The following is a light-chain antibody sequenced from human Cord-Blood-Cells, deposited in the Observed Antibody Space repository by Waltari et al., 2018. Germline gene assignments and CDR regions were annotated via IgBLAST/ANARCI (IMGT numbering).Light chain of an antibody. CDR2: AAS. J-gene: IGKJ1*01. Sequence: EIQMTPSPSSLSASVGDRVTITCRARQGISNYLAWYQQKPGKVPKLLIYAASTLQSGVPSRFSGSGSGTDFTLTISSLQPEDVATYYCQKYNSAPWTFGQGTKVEIK. V-gene: IGKV1-27*01. CDR3: QKYNSAPWT. CDR1: QGISNY.